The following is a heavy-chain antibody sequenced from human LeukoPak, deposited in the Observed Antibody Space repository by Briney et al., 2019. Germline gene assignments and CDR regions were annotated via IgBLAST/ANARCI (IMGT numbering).Heavy chain of an antibody. CDR3: AKDAQRGFDYSNSLEK. CDR1: HFTFSHFG. D-gene: IGHD4-11*01. Sequence: GESLRLSCVASHFTFSHFGMHWVRQAPGKGLEWVAVIWNDGSSQYYADSVKGRFTISRDNSQNTVYLQMNSLRVADTAVYYCAKDAQRGFDYSNSLEKWGQGTLVIVSS. J-gene: IGHJ4*02. V-gene: IGHV3-33*06. CDR2: IWNDGSSQ.